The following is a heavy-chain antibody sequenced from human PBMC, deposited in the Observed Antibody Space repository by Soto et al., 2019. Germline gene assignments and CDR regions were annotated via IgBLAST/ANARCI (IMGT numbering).Heavy chain of an antibody. J-gene: IGHJ6*01. D-gene: IGHD1-26*01. Sequence: PGESLKISCHTSDEIFKKDWITWVRQMPGRGLEWVGRIDPSDSYTTYNPSLKGHVILSVDKSVNTAYVQWSSLRASDTATYFCGRDFGSGHADVWGQGTRVTVSS. CDR2: IDPSDSYT. V-gene: IGHV5-10-1*01. CDR1: DEIFKKDW. CDR3: GRDFGSGHADV.